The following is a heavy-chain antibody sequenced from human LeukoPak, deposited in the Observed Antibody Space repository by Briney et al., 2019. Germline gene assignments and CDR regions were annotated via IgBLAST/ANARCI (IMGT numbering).Heavy chain of an antibody. CDR1: GDSVRGDTYY. CDR3: VRETTTEYYDSSGYYRQTEVFDA. D-gene: IGHD3-22*01. J-gene: IGHJ3*01. CDR2: GYYSGRT. V-gene: IGHV4-61*01. Sequence: SETLSLTCTVSGDSVRGDTYYWSWIRQPPGKGLEWIGFGYYSGRTNYNASLKSRVTMSVDTSKNQFSLMLRSVTAADTAVYYCVRETTTEYYDSSGYYRQTEVFDAWGQGTMVTVSS.